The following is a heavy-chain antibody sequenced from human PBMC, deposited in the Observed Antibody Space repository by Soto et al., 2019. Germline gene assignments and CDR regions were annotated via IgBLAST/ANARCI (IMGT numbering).Heavy chain of an antibody. Sequence: GGSLRLSCAVSGFTFNSYGLSWVRQAPGKGLEWVSAISASGGSRYYADSVKGRFTISRDNSKNTLFLQMNSLSAEDTAVYYCARRYYYDGSGPYGMDVWGQGTTVTVSS. D-gene: IGHD3-22*01. J-gene: IGHJ6*02. CDR2: ISASGGSR. V-gene: IGHV3-23*01. CDR3: ARRYYYDGSGPYGMDV. CDR1: GFTFNSYG.